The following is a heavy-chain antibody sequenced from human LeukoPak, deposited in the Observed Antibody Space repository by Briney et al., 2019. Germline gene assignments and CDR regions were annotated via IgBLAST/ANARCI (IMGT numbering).Heavy chain of an antibody. CDR1: GFTVNINY. J-gene: IGHJ4*02. CDR3: AKESGYYHY. CDR2: IYGGGDT. V-gene: IGHV3-53*01. D-gene: IGHD3-3*01. Sequence: GGSLRLSCAASGFTVNINYVNWVRQDPGKGLEWVSIIYGGGDTSYADSVKGRFTISRDNSKNTVYLQMNSLRAEDTAVYYCAKESGYYHYWGQGTLVTVSS.